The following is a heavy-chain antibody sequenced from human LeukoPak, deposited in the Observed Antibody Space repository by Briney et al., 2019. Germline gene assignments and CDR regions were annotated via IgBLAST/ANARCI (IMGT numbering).Heavy chain of an antibody. D-gene: IGHD1-26*01. CDR3: ARGLPMIVGGGGDY. Sequence: ASVKVSCKASGYTFTSYDINWVRQATGQGLEWMGWMNPNSGNTGYAQKFQGRVTTTRNTSISTAYMELSSLRSEDTAVYYCARGLPMIVGGGGDYWGQGNLVTVSS. J-gene: IGHJ4*02. V-gene: IGHV1-8*01. CDR2: MNPNSGNT. CDR1: GYTFTSYD.